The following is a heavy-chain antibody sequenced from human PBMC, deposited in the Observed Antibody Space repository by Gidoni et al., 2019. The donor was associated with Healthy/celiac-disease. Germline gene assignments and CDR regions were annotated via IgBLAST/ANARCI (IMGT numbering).Heavy chain of an antibody. CDR2: INRDGSST. Sequence: EVQLVESGGGLVQPGGSLRLSCAASGFPFSSYWMHWVRQAPGQGLVWVSRINRDGSSTSYADSVKGRFTISRDNAKNTLYLQMNSLRAEDTAVYYCASTYSSSRPIAVWGKGTTVTVSS. J-gene: IGHJ6*04. V-gene: IGHV3-74*01. D-gene: IGHD6-6*01. CDR1: GFPFSSYW. CDR3: ASTYSSSRPIAV.